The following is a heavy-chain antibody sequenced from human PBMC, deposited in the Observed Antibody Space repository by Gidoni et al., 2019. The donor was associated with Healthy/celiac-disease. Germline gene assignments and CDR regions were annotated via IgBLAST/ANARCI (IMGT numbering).Heavy chain of an antibody. Sequence: QLQLQESGPGLVKPSETLSLTCTVSGGSISSSSYYWGWIRQPPGKGLEWIGSSYYSGSTYYNPSLKSRVTISVDTSKNQFSLKLSSVTAADTAVYYCARLGIAVAGKGFDPWGQGTLVTVSS. CDR3: ARLGIAVAGKGFDP. J-gene: IGHJ5*02. CDR2: SYYSGST. V-gene: IGHV4-39*01. CDR1: GGSISSSSYY. D-gene: IGHD6-19*01.